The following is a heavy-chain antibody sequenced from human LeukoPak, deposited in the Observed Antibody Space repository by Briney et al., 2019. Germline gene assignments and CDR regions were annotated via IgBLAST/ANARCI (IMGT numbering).Heavy chain of an antibody. D-gene: IGHD3-9*01. CDR2: ISSGGSTM. J-gene: IGHJ4*02. Sequence: GGSLRLSCAASGFTFSSYEMNWVRQAAGKGLEWVSYISSGGSTMYYADSVKGRFTISRDNAKNSLYLQVNSLRAEDTAVYYCARGGYDILTGYRYYFDYWGQGTLVTVSS. CDR3: ARGGYDILTGYRYYFDY. CDR1: GFTFSSYE. V-gene: IGHV3-48*03.